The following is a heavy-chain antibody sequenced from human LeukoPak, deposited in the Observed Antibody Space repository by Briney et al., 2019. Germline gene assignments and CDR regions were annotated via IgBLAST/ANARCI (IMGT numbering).Heavy chain of an antibody. J-gene: IGHJ4*02. D-gene: IGHD3-22*01. V-gene: IGHV3-23*01. Sequence: GGSLRRSCAASGFTFSSYAMSRVRQAPGKGLEWVSAISGSGGSTYYADSVKGRFTISRDNSKNTLSLQMNSLRGEDTAVYYCAKDRTPISTYYYDSSGYFDYWGQGTLVTVSS. CDR1: GFTFSSYA. CDR2: ISGSGGST. CDR3: AKDRTPISTYYYDSSGYFDY.